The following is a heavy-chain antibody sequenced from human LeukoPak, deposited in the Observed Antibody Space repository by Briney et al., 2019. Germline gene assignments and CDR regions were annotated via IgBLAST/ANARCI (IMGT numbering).Heavy chain of an antibody. CDR1: GYTFTDYY. J-gene: IGHJ4*02. CDR3: AREGPIVGATHLVDY. V-gene: IGHV1-2*02. Sequence: ASVKVSCRASGYTFTDYYMHWVRQAPGQGLEWMGWINPNSGGTNYAKKFQGRATMTRDTSISTAYMELSRLRSDDTAVYYCAREGPIVGATHLVDYWGQGTLVTVSS. CDR2: INPNSGGT. D-gene: IGHD1-26*01.